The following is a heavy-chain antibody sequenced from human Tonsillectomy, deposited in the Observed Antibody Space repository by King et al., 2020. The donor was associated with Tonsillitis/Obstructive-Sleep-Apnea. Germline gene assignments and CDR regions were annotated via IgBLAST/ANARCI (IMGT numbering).Heavy chain of an antibody. Sequence: QLVQSGAEVKKPGASVMVSCKASGYTFSGYYIHWVRQAPGQGLEGMGWINPNNGGPNYAQTFQGRVTLTRDTSISTTYMEVNRLRSDDTAVYYCARDRRPYASGCYDFWGQGTLVTVSS. CDR1: GYTFSGYY. D-gene: IGHD6-19*01. CDR3: ARDRRPYASGCYDF. V-gene: IGHV1-2*02. CDR2: INPNNGGP. J-gene: IGHJ4*02.